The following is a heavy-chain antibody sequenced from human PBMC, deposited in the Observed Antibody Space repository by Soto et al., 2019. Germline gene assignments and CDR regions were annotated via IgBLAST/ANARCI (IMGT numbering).Heavy chain of an antibody. CDR3: ARGVLSSSWYNWFDT. D-gene: IGHD6-13*01. Sequence: WTWIRQSPGGGLEWIGEINYGGATKYNSSLKSRVAISLDTSNSQFSLNLTSVTAADTAVYYCARGVLSSSWYNWFDTWGQGTLVAVSS. J-gene: IGHJ5*02. V-gene: IGHV4-34*01. CDR2: INYGGAT.